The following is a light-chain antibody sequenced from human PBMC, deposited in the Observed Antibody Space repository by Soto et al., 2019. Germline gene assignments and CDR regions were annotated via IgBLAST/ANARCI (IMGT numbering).Light chain of an antibody. J-gene: IGKJ2*01. Sequence: EIVMTQSPATLSVSPGERASLSCRASQSVGSNLAWYQQTAGQAPRLLIYGASTRATGIPARFSGSGCGTEFTLTISSLPSEDFAVYSCQQSTNWPYTFGQGTKLEIK. V-gene: IGKV3-15*01. CDR3: QQSTNWPYT. CDR1: QSVGSN. CDR2: GAS.